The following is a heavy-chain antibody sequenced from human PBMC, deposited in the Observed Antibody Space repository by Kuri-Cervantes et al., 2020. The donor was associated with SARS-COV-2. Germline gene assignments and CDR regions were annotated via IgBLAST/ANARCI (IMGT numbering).Heavy chain of an antibody. CDR2: IYYSGST. CDR1: GGPISSYY. V-gene: IGHV4-59*01. CDR3: ARVGKYCSGGSCYPPNWFDP. Sequence: SEALSLTCTVSGGPISSYYWSWFRQPPGKGLEWIGYIYYSGSTNYNPSLNRRVTISVDTSKNQFSLKLSSVTAADTAVYYCARVGKYCSGGSCYPPNWFDPWGQGTLVTVSS. J-gene: IGHJ5*02. D-gene: IGHD2-15*01.